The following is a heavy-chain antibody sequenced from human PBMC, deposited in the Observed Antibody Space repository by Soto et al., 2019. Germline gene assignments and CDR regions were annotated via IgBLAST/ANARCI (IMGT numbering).Heavy chain of an antibody. D-gene: IGHD3-22*01. CDR3: TRQSETYYDSSGYYFDY. Sequence: PGESLKISCKGSGYSFTNSWINWVRQMPGKGLEWMGRIDPRDPYANYSPSFQGHVTISADKSISTAYLQWSSLKASDTAMYYCTRQSETYYDSSGYYFDYWGQGTLVTVSS. V-gene: IGHV5-10-1*01. CDR2: IDPRDPYA. CDR1: GYSFTNSW. J-gene: IGHJ4*02.